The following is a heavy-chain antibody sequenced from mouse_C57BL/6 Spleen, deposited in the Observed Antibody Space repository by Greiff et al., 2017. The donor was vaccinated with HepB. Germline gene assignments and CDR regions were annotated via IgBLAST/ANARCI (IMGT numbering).Heavy chain of an antibody. CDR3: AREGGGSSAMDY. Sequence: QVQLQQPGAELVRPGTSVKLSCKASGYTFTSYWMHWVKQRPGQGLEWIGVIDPSDSYTNYNQKFKGKATLTVDTSSSTAYMQLSSLTSEASAVYCGAREGGGSSAMDYWGQGTSVTVSS. D-gene: IGHD1-1*01. CDR2: IDPSDSYT. J-gene: IGHJ4*01. V-gene: IGHV1-59*01. CDR1: GYTFTSYW.